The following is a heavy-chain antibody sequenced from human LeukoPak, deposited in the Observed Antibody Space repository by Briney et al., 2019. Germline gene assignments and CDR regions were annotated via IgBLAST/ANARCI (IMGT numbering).Heavy chain of an antibody. CDR2: INAGNGNT. J-gene: IGHJ4*02. D-gene: IGHD5-12*01. CDR3: ARRGGYDTPILDY. Sequence: GSVKVSCKASGYTFTSYAMHWVRQAPGQRLEWMGWINAGNGNTKYSQKFQGRVTITRDTSASTAYMELSSLRSEDTAVYYCARRGGYDTPILDYWGQGTLVTVSS. CDR1: GYTFTSYA. V-gene: IGHV1-3*01.